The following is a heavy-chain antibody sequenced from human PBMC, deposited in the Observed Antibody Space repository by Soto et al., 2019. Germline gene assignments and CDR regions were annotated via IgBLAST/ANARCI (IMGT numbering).Heavy chain of an antibody. J-gene: IGHJ5*02. V-gene: IGHV5-51*01. CDR2: IYPGDSDT. Sequence: EXLKISCKGSGYXFTSYWICWVRQMPGKGLEWMGIIYPGDSDTRYSPSFQGKVTISADKSISTAYLQWSSLKASDSAMYYCARLRGRYYDFWSGYPGLFAPWGQGTLAPVS. CDR3: ARLRGRYYDFWSGYPGLFAP. D-gene: IGHD3-3*01. CDR1: GYXFTSYW.